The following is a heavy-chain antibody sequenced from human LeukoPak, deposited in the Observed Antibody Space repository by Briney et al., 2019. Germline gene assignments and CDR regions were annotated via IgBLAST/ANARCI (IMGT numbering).Heavy chain of an antibody. CDR1: GFIFSNAW. D-gene: IGHD3-22*01. J-gene: IGHJ4*02. Sequence: GGSLRLSCAASGFIFSNAWMSWVRQAPGKGLEWVSSISSSTTSIYYADSVKGRFTVSRDNANNSLYLQMTSLRAEDTAVYYCARETYDSGLDFWGQGTLVTVSS. CDR3: ARETYDSGLDF. CDR2: ISSSTTSI. V-gene: IGHV3-21*01.